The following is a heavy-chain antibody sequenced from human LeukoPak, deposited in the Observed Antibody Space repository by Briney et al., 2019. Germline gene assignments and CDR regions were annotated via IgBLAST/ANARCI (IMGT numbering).Heavy chain of an antibody. D-gene: IGHD3-3*01. Sequence: GESLNISCKGSGYSFTSYWIGWVRQMPGKGLEWMGIIYPGDSDTSYNPSFQGQVTISADKSISTAYLQWSSLKASDTAMYYCARHPLITIFGVGPPYYFDCWVQGGLVSVSS. J-gene: IGHJ4*02. CDR1: GYSFTSYW. CDR3: ARHPLITIFGVGPPYYFDC. V-gene: IGHV5-51*01. CDR2: IYPGDSDT.